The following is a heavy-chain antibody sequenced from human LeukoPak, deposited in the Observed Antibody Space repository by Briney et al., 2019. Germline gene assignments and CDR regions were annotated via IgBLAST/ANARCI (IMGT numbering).Heavy chain of an antibody. D-gene: IGHD5-18*01. CDR1: GFTFSSYA. CDR3: AKDTNRELWLPLDY. V-gene: IGHV3-23*01. CDR2: ISGSGGST. J-gene: IGHJ4*02. Sequence: PGGSLRLSCAASGFTFSSYAMSWVRQAPGKGLEWVSAISGSGGSTYYADSVKGRFTISRDNSKNTLYLQMNSLRAEDTAVYYCAKDTNRELWLPLDYWGQGTLVTVSS.